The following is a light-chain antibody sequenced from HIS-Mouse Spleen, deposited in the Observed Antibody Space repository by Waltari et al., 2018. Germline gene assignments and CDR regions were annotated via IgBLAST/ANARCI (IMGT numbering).Light chain of an antibody. CDR3: CSYAGSSTWV. CDR1: RRDVGSYNL. V-gene: IGLV2-23*01. J-gene: IGLJ3*02. CDR2: EGS. Sequence: QSALTQPASVSGSPGQSITLSCTGPRRDVGSYNLVSWYQQHPGKAPKLMIYEGSKRPSGVSNRFSGSKSGNTASLTISGLQAEDEADYYCCSYAGSSTWVFGGGTKLTVL.